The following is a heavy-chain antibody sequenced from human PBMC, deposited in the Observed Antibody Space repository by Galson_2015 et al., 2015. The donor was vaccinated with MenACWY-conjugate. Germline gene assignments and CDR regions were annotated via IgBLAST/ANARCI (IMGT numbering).Heavy chain of an antibody. CDR2: ISYDGNNK. V-gene: IGHV3-30*03. J-gene: IGHJ5*02. Sequence: SLRLSCAASGFTFSHYGMHWVRQAPGKGLEWVTAISYDGNNKYYADSVKGRFTISRDNSKNTVSLQMNGLTTEDTAVYFCARVLRSWLDPWGQGTLVTVSS. CDR3: ARVLRSWLDP. CDR1: GFTFSHYG.